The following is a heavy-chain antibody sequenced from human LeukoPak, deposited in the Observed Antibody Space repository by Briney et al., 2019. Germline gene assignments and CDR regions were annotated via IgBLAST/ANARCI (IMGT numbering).Heavy chain of an antibody. CDR3: ARSSSGGTATHPFDF. CDR2: IKQDGSEK. D-gene: IGHD2-21*02. Sequence: GGSLRLSCVTSGFTLSSYWMSWVRQAPGKGLEWVANIKQDGSEKYYVDSVKGRFTISRDNAKNSLYLQMNSLRAEDTAVYYCARSSSGGTATHPFDFWGQGTQVTVSS. V-gene: IGHV3-7*01. J-gene: IGHJ4*02. CDR1: GFTLSSYW.